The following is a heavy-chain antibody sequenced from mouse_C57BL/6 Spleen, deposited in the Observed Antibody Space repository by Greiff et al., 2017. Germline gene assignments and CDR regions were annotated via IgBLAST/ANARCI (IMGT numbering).Heavy chain of an antibody. V-gene: IGHV1-7*01. CDR3: ASPLTTVVATGDY. CDR1: GYTFTSYW. CDR2: INPSSGYT. D-gene: IGHD1-1*01. Sequence: VKLMASGAELAKPGASVKLSCKASGYTFTSYWMHWVKQRPGQGLAWIGYINPSSGYTKYNQKFKDKATLTADKSSSTAYMQLSSLTYEDSAVYYCASPLTTVVATGDYWGQGTTLTGSS. J-gene: IGHJ2*01.